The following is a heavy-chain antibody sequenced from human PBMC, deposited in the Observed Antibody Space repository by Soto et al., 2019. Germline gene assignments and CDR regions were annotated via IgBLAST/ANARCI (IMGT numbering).Heavy chain of an antibody. CDR3: ARDPRQGFLGWLSGYYYYGMDV. D-gene: IGHD3-3*01. V-gene: IGHV3-33*01. CDR1: GFTFSSYG. CDR2: IWYDGSNK. J-gene: IGHJ6*02. Sequence: GGSLRLSCAASGFTFSSYGMHWVRQAPGKGLEWVAVIWYDGSNKYYADSVKGRFTISRDNSKNTLYLQMNSLRAEDTAVYYCARDPRQGFLGWLSGYYYYGMDVWGQGTTVTVSS.